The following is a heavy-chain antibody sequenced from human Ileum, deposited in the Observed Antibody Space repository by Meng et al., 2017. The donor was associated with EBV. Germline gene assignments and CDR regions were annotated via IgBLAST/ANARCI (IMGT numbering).Heavy chain of an antibody. V-gene: IGHV4-30-4*01. D-gene: IGHD4-17*01. J-gene: IGHJ5*02. CDR1: GDTLFNGGHY. Sequence: QVHLQESGPGLVMPSQTLAPTCSVSGDTLFNGGHYWTWLRQPPGKGLELIGYIFYTGSTYYNPSLKSRVTISLDLSKNQFSLNLTSVTAADTAVYYCARDSNGDYGWVDPWGQGTLCTVSS. CDR3: ARDSNGDYGWVDP. CDR2: IFYTGST.